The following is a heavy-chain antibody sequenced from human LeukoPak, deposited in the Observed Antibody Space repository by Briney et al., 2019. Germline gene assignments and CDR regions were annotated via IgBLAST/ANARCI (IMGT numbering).Heavy chain of an antibody. J-gene: IGHJ3*02. CDR1: GFTFSSYD. CDR3: AREASDAFDI. CDR2: IWYDGSNK. V-gene: IGHV3-33*01. Sequence: AGGSLRLSCAASGFTFSSYDMHWVRQAPGKGLEWVALIWYDGSNKNYADSGKGRFTISRDNSKNTLFLQMNSLRAEDTAVYYCAREASDAFDIWGQGTMVTVSS.